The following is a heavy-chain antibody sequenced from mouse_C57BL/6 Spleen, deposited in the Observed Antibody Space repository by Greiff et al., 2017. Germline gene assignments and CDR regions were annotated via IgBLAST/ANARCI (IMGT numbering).Heavy chain of an antibody. CDR2: IYPGSGST. V-gene: IGHV1-55*01. J-gene: IGHJ4*01. Sequence: VQLQQPGAELVKPGASVKMSCKASGYTFTSYWITWVKQRPGQGLEWIGDIYPGSGSTNYNEKFKSKATLTVDTSSSTAHMQLSSLTSEDSAVYYCARTGDGYYAGVDYWGQGTSVTVSS. CDR3: ARTGDGYYAGVDY. CDR1: GYTFTSYW. D-gene: IGHD2-3*01.